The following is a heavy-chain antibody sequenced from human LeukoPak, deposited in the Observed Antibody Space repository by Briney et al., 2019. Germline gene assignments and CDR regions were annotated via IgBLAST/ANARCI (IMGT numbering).Heavy chain of an antibody. CDR3: AREHRPKITIFGVVASVHGMDV. J-gene: IGHJ6*02. D-gene: IGHD3-3*01. V-gene: IGHV4-31*03. CDR2: IYYSGST. CDR1: GGSISSGGYY. Sequence: SSETLSLTCTVSGGSISSGGYYWSWIRQHPGKGLEWIGYIYYSGSTYYNPSLESRVTISVDTSKNQFSLKLSSVTAADTAVYYRAREHRPKITIFGVVASVHGMDVWGQGTTVTVSS.